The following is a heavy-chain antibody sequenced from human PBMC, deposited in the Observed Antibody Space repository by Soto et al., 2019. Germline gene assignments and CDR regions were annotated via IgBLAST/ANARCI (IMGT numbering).Heavy chain of an antibody. CDR1: GASIGSGSYY. CDR2: IYDSGRT. CDR3: ARLTTIITGAFDD. V-gene: IGHV4-31*03. D-gene: IGHD7-27*01. J-gene: IGHJ4*02. Sequence: QVQLQESGPGLVQPSQTLSLTCTVSGASIGSGSYYWSWIRQYPGEGLVWIGHIYDSGRTYYNPSFGSRVSISIDRSKNEFSLTLTSVTAADTAVYYCARLTTIITGAFDDWGLGTVVTVSS.